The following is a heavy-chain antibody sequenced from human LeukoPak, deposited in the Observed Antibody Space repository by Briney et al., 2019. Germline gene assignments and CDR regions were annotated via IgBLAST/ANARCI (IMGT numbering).Heavy chain of an antibody. CDR1: GGSFSGYY. Sequence: SETLSLTCAVYGGSFSGYYWSWIRQPPGKGLEWLGEINHSGSTNYNPSLKSRVTISVDTSKNQFSLKLSSVTAADTAVYYCARGRATDYYDSSGYYFDYWGQGTLVTVSS. D-gene: IGHD3-22*01. CDR3: ARGRATDYYDSSGYYFDY. V-gene: IGHV4-34*01. J-gene: IGHJ4*02. CDR2: INHSGST.